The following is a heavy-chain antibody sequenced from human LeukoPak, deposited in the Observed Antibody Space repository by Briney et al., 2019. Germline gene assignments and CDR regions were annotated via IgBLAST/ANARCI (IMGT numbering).Heavy chain of an antibody. J-gene: IGHJ4*02. CDR1: EFTFSNYA. CDR2: IGGGGGIT. D-gene: IGHD3-22*01. Sequence: GGSLRISCIGSEFTFSNYAMNWVRQAPGKGLEWVSGIGGGGGITDYAESVRGRFTISRDNSKNTLYLQMDSLGAEDTAVYYCAKDMRGYHRPIDYWGQGTLVTVSS. V-gene: IGHV3-23*01. CDR3: AKDMRGYHRPIDY.